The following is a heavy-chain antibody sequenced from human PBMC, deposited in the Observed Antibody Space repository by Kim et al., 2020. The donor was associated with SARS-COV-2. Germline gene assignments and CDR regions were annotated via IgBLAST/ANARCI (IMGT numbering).Heavy chain of an antibody. Sequence: GGSLRLSCAASGFTFSSYWMSWVRQAPGKGLEWVANIKQDGSEKYYVDSVKGRFTISRDNAKNSLYLQMNSLRAEDTAVYYCARDKYSGYDDYFDYWGQGTLVTVSS. CDR1: GFTFSSYW. J-gene: IGHJ4*02. CDR3: ARDKYSGYDDYFDY. CDR2: IKQDGSEK. V-gene: IGHV3-7*01. D-gene: IGHD5-12*01.